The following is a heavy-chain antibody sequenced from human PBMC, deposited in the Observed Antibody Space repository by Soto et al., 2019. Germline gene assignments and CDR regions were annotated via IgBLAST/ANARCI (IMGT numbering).Heavy chain of an antibody. Sequence: SETLSLTCTVSGGSISSSSYYWGWIRQPPGKGLEWIGSIYYSGSTYYNPSLKSRVTISVDTSKNQFSLKLSSVTAADTAVYYCARRPYCSSTSCYPFSNWFDSWGQGTLVTVSS. J-gene: IGHJ5*01. CDR2: IYYSGST. V-gene: IGHV4-39*01. D-gene: IGHD2-2*01. CDR1: GGSISSSSYY. CDR3: ARRPYCSSTSCYPFSNWFDS.